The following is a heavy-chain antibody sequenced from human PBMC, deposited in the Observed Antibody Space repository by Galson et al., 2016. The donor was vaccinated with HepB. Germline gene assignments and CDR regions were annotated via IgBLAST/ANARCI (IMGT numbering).Heavy chain of an antibody. Sequence: CAISGDSVSSNSATWNWIRQSPSRGLEWLGRTYYRSRWYNDYAVSVRSRININADTSKNQFSLQLNSVTPEDTAVYYCARGDVLVEGASLDYWGQGTLVTVSS. CDR3: ARGDVLVEGASLDY. J-gene: IGHJ4*02. CDR2: TYYRSRWYN. D-gene: IGHD2-15*01. CDR1: GDSVSSNSAT. V-gene: IGHV6-1*01.